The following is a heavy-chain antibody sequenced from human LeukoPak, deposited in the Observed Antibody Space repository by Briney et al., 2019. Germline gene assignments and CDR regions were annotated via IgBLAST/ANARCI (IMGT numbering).Heavy chain of an antibody. Sequence: GGSLRLSCAASGFTFSSYWMSWVRQAPGKGLEWVANIKQDGSEKYYVDSVKGRFTISRDNAKNSLYLQMNSLRAEATAVYYCARELLWFGELVDYYYYMDVWGKGTTVTVSS. CDR2: IKQDGSEK. CDR1: GFTFSSYW. D-gene: IGHD3-10*01. CDR3: ARELLWFGELVDYYYYMDV. J-gene: IGHJ6*03. V-gene: IGHV3-7*01.